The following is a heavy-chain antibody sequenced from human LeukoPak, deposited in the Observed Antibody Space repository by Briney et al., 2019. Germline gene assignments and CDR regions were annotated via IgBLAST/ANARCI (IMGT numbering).Heavy chain of an antibody. V-gene: IGHV3-66*02. CDR3: ARVPRGKIYMDV. J-gene: IGHJ6*03. Sequence: PGGSLRLSCAASGFTVSTNYISWVRQAPGKGLEWVSIIYSGGTTYYADSVKGRFTFSRDNLQMNSLRAEDTAVYYCARVPRGKIYMDVWGKGTTVTVSS. CDR2: IYSGGTT. CDR1: GFTVSTNY. D-gene: IGHD3-10*01.